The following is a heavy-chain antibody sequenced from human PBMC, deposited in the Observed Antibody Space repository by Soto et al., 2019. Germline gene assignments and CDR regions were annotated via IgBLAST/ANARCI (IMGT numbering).Heavy chain of an antibody. V-gene: IGHV4-31*03. CDR2: IYYSGST. CDR3: ARGLFP. J-gene: IGHJ5*02. CDR1: GGSISSGGDY. Sequence: PSETLSLTCTVSGGSISSGGDYLSWIRQHPGKGLEWIGYIYYSGSTYYKPSLKSRVTISVDTSKNQFSLKLSSVTAADTAVYYCARGLFPWCRGTLVTFTS.